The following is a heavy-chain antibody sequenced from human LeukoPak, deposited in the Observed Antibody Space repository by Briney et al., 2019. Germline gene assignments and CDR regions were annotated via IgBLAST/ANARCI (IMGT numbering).Heavy chain of an antibody. Sequence: SVKVSWKASGGTFSSYAISWVRQAPGQGLEWMGGIIPMFGTANYAQKFQGRVTITADESTSTAYMELRSLRSDDTAVYYCARDDGPYGSGSYSSDAFDIWGQGTMVTVSS. D-gene: IGHD3-10*01. V-gene: IGHV1-69*13. CDR3: ARDDGPYGSGSYSSDAFDI. J-gene: IGHJ3*02. CDR1: GGTFSSYA. CDR2: IIPMFGTA.